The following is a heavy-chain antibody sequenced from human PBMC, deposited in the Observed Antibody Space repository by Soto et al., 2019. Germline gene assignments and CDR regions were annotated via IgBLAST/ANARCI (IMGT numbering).Heavy chain of an antibody. CDR3: ARDGGPLRYFDWSKPYYFDY. D-gene: IGHD3-9*01. Sequence: ASVKVSCKISGHTLTELSIHWVRQAPGQGLEWMGWISAYNGNTNYAQKLQGRVTMTTDTSTSTAYMELRSLRSDDTAVYYCARDGGPLRYFDWSKPYYFDYWGQGTLVTVSS. CDR2: ISAYNGNT. CDR1: GHTLTELS. V-gene: IGHV1-18*01. J-gene: IGHJ4*02.